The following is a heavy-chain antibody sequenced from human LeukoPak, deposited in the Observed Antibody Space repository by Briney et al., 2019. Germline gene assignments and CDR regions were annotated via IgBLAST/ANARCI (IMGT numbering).Heavy chain of an antibody. D-gene: IGHD2-21*02. CDR3: ARGSGDCYYRCYYGMDV. CDR1: GVSISSGGYY. CDR2: IYYSGST. Sequence: PSETLSLTCTVSGVSISSGGYYWSWIRQHPGKGLEWIGYIYYSGSTYYNPSLKSRVTISVDTSKNQFSLKLSSVTAADTAVYYCARGSGDCYYRCYYGMDVWGQGTTVTVSS. V-gene: IGHV4-31*03. J-gene: IGHJ6*02.